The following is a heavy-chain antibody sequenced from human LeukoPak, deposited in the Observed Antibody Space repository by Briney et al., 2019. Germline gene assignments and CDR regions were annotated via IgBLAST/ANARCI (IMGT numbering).Heavy chain of an antibody. Sequence: GASVKVSCKASGYTFTGYYMHWVRQAPRQGLEWMGWINPNSGGTNYAQKFQGRVTMTRDTSISTAYMELSRLRSGDTAGYYCARDRWSYGSGTHYYYMDVWGKGTTVTISS. D-gene: IGHD3-10*01. CDR1: GYTFTGYY. CDR2: INPNSGGT. V-gene: IGHV1-2*02. J-gene: IGHJ6*03. CDR3: ARDRWSYGSGTHYYYMDV.